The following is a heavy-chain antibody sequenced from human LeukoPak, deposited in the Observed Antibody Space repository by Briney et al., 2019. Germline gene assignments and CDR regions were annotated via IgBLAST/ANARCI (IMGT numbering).Heavy chain of an antibody. J-gene: IGHJ4*02. CDR2: INAYNNKT. CDR3: ARNGYNYLLTWGDH. V-gene: IGHV1-18*04. Sequence: APVKVSCKASGYTFTHHYLHWVRQAPGQGLEWLGWINAYNNKTNYEQKLQGRVTMTTEPSTSTVYMELRSLRSDDTAVYYCARNGYNYLLTWGDHWGQGTLVTVSS. D-gene: IGHD5-24*01. CDR1: GYTFTHHY.